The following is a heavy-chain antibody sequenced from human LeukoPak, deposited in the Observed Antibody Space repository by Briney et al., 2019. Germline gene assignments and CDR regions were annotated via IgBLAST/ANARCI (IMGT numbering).Heavy chain of an antibody. CDR1: GFTVSSNY. J-gene: IGHJ3*02. CDR2: IYSGGST. CDR3: ARGGSYLSAFDI. Sequence: GGSLRLSCAASGFTVSSNYMSWVRQAPGKGLEWVSIIYSGGSTFYADSVKGRFTISRDNSKDALYLQMNSLRAEDTAVYYCARGGSYLSAFDIWGQGTMVTVSS. D-gene: IGHD1-26*01. V-gene: IGHV3-53*01.